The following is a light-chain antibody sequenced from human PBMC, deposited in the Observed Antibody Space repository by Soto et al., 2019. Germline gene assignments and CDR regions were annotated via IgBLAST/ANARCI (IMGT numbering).Light chain of an antibody. J-gene: IGKJ2*01. CDR3: QQYGSLPPYT. CDR1: RSFASSY. Sequence: DMVLTQSPGTLSLSPGERASLSCRASRSFASSYLAWYQQKPGQAPRLLIYAASKRATGIPDRFSGSGSGTDFTLTINRLDPEDSAVYYCQQYGSLPPYTFGQGTKLQIK. CDR2: AAS. V-gene: IGKV3-20*01.